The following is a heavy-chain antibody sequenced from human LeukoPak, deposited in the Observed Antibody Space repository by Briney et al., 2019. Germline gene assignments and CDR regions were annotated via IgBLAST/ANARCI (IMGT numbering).Heavy chain of an antibody. CDR2: IYSGDRT. Sequence: GGSLRLSCAASGFSVNNLYMSWVRQAPGKGLEWVSVIYSGDRTYYAGSVKGRFTISRDTSKNTVYLQMNSLRPEETAVYYRARDGEYSYGYGFDYWGQGTLVTVSS. CDR1: GFSVNNLY. CDR3: ARDGEYSYGYGFDY. J-gene: IGHJ4*02. V-gene: IGHV3-66*01. D-gene: IGHD5-18*01.